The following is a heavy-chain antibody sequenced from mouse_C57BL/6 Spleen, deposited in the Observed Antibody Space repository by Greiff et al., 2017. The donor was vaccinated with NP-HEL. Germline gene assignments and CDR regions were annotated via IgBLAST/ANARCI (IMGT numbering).Heavy chain of an antibody. Sequence: VQLQQSGPELVKPGASVKISCKASGYTFTDYYMNWVKQSHGKSLEWIGDINPNNGGTSYNQKFKGKATLTVDKSSSTAYMELRSLTSEDSAVYYCASGWSVYWGQGTTLTVSS. V-gene: IGHV1-26*01. D-gene: IGHD2-3*01. CDR3: ASGWSVY. J-gene: IGHJ2*01. CDR1: GYTFTDYY. CDR2: INPNNGGT.